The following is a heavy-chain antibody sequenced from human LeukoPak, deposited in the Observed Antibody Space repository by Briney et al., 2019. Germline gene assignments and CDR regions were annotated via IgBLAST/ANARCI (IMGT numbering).Heavy chain of an antibody. CDR1: GFTFSSYA. CDR2: VSHNGDTT. CDR3: AALGYCSDGICSEGA. Sequence: GGSLRLSCAASGFTFSSYAVSWVRQAPGKGLEWVSTVSHNGDTTYYADSVKGRFTISRDNSKNTLYLQMITLRAEDTAVYFCAALGYCSDGICSEGAWGQGTLVTVSS. V-gene: IGHV3-23*01. J-gene: IGHJ5*02. D-gene: IGHD2-15*01.